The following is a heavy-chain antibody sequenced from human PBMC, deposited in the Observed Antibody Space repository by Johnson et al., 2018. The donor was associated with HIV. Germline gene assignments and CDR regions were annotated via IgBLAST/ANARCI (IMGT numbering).Heavy chain of an antibody. D-gene: IGHD3-3*01. CDR3: AKAFWSGYNPHAFDI. CDR2: ISYDGSNK. Sequence: QVQLVESGGGLVKPGGSLRLSCAVSGFIFSNAWMSWVRQAPGKGLEWVAVISYDGSNKYYADSVKGRFTISRDNSKNTLYLQMNSLRAEDTALYYCAKAFWSGYNPHAFDIWGQGTMVTVSS. V-gene: IGHV3-30*18. J-gene: IGHJ3*02. CDR1: GFIFSNAW.